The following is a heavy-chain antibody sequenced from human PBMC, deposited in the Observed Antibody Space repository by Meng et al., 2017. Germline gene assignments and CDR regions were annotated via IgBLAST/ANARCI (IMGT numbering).Heavy chain of an antibody. D-gene: IGHD3-10*01. J-gene: IGHJ6*02. CDR1: GYTFTSYD. V-gene: IGHV1-8*03. CDR2: MNPNSGNT. CDR3: ARRPIGSGSYNYYYGMDV. Sequence: QGELVQVGAEGKKPGASVKVSFKASGYTFTSYDINWVRQATGQGLEWMGWMNPNSGNTGYAQKFQGRVTITRNTSISTAYMELSSLRSEDTAVYYCARRPIGSGSYNYYYGMDVWGQGTTVTVSS.